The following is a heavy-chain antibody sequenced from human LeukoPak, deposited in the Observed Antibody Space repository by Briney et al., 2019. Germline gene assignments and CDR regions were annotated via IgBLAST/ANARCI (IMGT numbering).Heavy chain of an antibody. D-gene: IGHD3-22*01. Sequence: GGSLRLSCAASGFTFSSYAMSWVRQAPGKGLEWVSAISGSGGSTYYADSVKGRFTISRDNSKNTLYLQMNSLRAEDTAVYYCARERRLYYYDSSGYNDYWGQGTLVTVSS. J-gene: IGHJ4*02. CDR1: GFTFSSYA. CDR3: ARERRLYYYDSSGYNDY. V-gene: IGHV3-23*01. CDR2: ISGSGGST.